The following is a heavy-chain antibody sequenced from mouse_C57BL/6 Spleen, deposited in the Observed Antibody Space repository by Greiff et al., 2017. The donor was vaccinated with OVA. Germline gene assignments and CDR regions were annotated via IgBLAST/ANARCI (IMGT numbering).Heavy chain of an antibody. CDR3: ARGGYDRNYFDY. D-gene: IGHD2-2*01. J-gene: IGHJ2*01. V-gene: IGHV1-76*01. CDR1: GYTFTDYY. CDR2: IYPGSGNT. Sequence: QVQLKESGAELVRPGASVKLSCKASGYTFTDYYINWVKQRPGQGLEWIARIYPGSGNTYYNEKFKGKATLTAEKSSSTAYMQLSSLTSEDSAVYFCARGGYDRNYFDYWGQGTTLTVSS.